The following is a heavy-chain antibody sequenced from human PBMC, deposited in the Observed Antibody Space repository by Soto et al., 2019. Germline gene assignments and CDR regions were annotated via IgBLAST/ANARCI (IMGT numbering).Heavy chain of an antibody. CDR3: GRELGVAPSTLTLDH. V-gene: IGHV3-21*01. CDR2: ITSDSSHV. Sequence: EVQLVESGGGLVKPGGSLRLSCVASGFSFSVYGMTWVRQAPGKGLEWVSYITSDSSHVHYADSVKGRFTISRDNAKKALSLQINPLRGEDTGVYFCGRELGVAPSTLTLDHWGQGTLVTVSS. CDR1: GFSFSVYG. J-gene: IGHJ4*02.